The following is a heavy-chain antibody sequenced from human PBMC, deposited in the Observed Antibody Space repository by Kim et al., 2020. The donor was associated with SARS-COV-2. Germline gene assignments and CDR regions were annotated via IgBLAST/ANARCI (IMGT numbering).Heavy chain of an antibody. D-gene: IGHD6-19*01. CDR1: GGSFSGYY. CDR2: INHSGST. Sequence: SETLSLTCAVYGGSFSGYYWSWIHQPPGKGLEWIGEINHSGSTNYNPSLKSRVTISVDTSKNQFSLKLSSVTAADTAVYYCARDRRGSSGWFSYYYGMDVWGQGTTVTVSS. J-gene: IGHJ6*02. V-gene: IGHV4-34*01. CDR3: ARDRRGSSGWFSYYYGMDV.